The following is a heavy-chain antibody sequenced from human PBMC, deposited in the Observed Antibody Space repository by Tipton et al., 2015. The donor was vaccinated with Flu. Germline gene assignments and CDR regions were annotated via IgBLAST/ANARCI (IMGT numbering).Heavy chain of an antibody. CDR2: IIPIFGTA. CDR1: GGTFSSYA. Sequence: QSGAEVKKPGSSVKVSCKASGGTFSSYAISWVRQAPGQGLEWMGGIIPIFGTANYAQKFQGRVTITADESTSTAYMELSSLRSEDTAVYYCAIFASYYDFWSGYYEAAPWGQGTLVTVSS. D-gene: IGHD3-3*01. CDR3: AIFASYYDFWSGYYEAAP. V-gene: IGHV1-69*01. J-gene: IGHJ5*02.